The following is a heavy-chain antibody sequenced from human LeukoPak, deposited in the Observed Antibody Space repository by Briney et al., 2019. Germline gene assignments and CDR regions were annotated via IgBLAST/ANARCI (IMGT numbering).Heavy chain of an antibody. V-gene: IGHV3-30*04. CDR2: ISHDARVK. CDR3: AKVGVPATGGFHH. CDR1: GFIFSRYA. Sequence: GRSLRLSCAVSGFIFSRYAMHWVRQAPGKGLEWLAVISHDARVKYYTDSVKGRFTHSRDNAKNTLYLQMNSWRAEDTAIYYCAKVGVPATGGFHHWGQGTLVTVSS. D-gene: IGHD6-13*01. J-gene: IGHJ1*01.